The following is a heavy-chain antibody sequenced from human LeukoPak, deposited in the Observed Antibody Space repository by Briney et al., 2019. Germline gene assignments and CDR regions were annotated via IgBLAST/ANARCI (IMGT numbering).Heavy chain of an antibody. D-gene: IGHD2-15*01. V-gene: IGHV1-8*02. CDR1: GYTFTAYY. CDR2: INPNSGGT. J-gene: IGHJ6*02. CDR3: ARKGGYSGSLYYGMDV. Sequence: GASVKVSCKASGYTFTAYYIHWVRQAPRQGPEWMGWINPNSGGTDYAQKFQGRVTMTRNTSISTAYMELSSLRSEDTAVYYCARKGGYSGSLYYGMDVWGQGTTVTVSS.